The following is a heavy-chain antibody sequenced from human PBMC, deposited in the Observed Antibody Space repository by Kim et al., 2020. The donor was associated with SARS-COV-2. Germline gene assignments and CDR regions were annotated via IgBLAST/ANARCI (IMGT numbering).Heavy chain of an antibody. CDR2: ISTSGSTI. V-gene: IGHV3-48*03. J-gene: IGHJ6*01. D-gene: IGHD2-2*01. CDR1: GFTFSTYE. CDR3: ARSLYSSSARFFFGMD. Sequence: GGSLRLSCAASGFTFSTYEINWVRQAPGKGLEWISYISTSGSTIYYADSVKGRFTISRDNAKSSLSLQINGLRPEDAAVYYCARSLYSSSARFFFGMD.